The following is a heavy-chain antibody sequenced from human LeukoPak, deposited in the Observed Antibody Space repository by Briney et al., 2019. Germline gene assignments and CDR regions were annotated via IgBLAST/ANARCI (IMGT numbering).Heavy chain of an antibody. CDR2: ISGSGGST. J-gene: IGHJ4*02. CDR3: AREDFWSGYSFDY. CDR1: GFTFSSYV. V-gene: IGHV3-23*01. Sequence: GGSLRLSCAASGFTFSSYVMSWVRQAPGKGLEWVSAISGSGGSTYYADSVKGRFTTSRDNSKNTLYLQMNSLRAEDTAVYYCAREDFWSGYSFDYWGQGTLVTVSS. D-gene: IGHD3-3*01.